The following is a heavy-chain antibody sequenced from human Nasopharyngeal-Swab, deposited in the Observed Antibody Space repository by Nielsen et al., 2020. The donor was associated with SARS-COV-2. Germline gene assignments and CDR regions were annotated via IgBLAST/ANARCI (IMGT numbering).Heavy chain of an antibody. CDR2: INHSGNT. V-gene: IGHV4-34*01. D-gene: IGHD3-22*01. CDR1: GESFSGYY. CDR3: ARDHYYDSSTYYPFHKRYYYGMDV. J-gene: IGHJ6*02. Sequence: LRLSCAVYGESFSGYYWTWIRQPPGKGLEWIGEINHSGNTNYNPSLKSRVTISVDTSKNQFSLKLSSVTAADTAVYYCARDHYYDSSTYYPFHKRYYYGMDVWGQGTTVTVSS.